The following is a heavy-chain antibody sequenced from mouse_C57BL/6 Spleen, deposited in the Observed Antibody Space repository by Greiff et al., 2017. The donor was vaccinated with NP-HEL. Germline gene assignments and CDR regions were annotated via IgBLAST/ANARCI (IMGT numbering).Heavy chain of an antibody. Sequence: QVQLKQPGAELVRPGTSVKLSCKASGYTFTSYWMHWVKQRPGQGLEWIGVIDPSDSYTNYNQKFKGKATLTVDTSSSTAYMQLSSLTSEDSAVYYCARWGDRFAYWGQGTLVTVSA. J-gene: IGHJ3*01. CDR1: GYTFTSYW. D-gene: IGHD3-3*01. V-gene: IGHV1-59*01. CDR3: ARWGDRFAY. CDR2: IDPSDSYT.